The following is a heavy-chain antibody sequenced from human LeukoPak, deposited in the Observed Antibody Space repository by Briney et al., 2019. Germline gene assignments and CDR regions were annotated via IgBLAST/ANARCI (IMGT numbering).Heavy chain of an antibody. J-gene: IGHJ4*02. CDR1: VFTFSNYA. Sequence: GESLRLSCEASVFTFSNYAMTWVRQAPGKGLEWVSTIIGSGGTTFYADSVKGRFTISRDNYKNSLYLQLNRLRAEDTAVYYCAKGPVRSSPYYFDYWGQGTLVTVSS. CDR2: IIGSGGTT. D-gene: IGHD6-6*01. V-gene: IGHV3-23*01. CDR3: AKGPVRSSPYYFDY.